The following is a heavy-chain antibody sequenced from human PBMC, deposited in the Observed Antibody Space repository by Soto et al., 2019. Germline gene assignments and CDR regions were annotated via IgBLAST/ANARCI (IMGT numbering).Heavy chain of an antibody. Sequence: GGSLRLSCAASGFTFSSYAMSWVRQAPGKGLEWVSAISGSGGSTYYADSVKGRFPISRDNSKNTLYLQMNSLRAEDTAVYYCAKTIFSDYSNYYFDYWGQGTLVTVSS. CDR3: AKTIFSDYSNYYFDY. CDR2: ISGSGGST. CDR1: GFTFSSYA. J-gene: IGHJ4*02. V-gene: IGHV3-23*01. D-gene: IGHD4-4*01.